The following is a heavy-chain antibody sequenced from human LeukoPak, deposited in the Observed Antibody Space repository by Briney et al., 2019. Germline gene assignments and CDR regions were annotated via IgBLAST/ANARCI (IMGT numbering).Heavy chain of an antibody. Sequence: SETLSLTCTVSGGSISSGGYYWSWIRQHPGKGLAWIGYIYYSGSTYYNPSLKSRVTISVDTSKNQFSLKLSSVTAADTAVYYCARDSGRQWELLPFDYWGQGTLVTVSS. V-gene: IGHV4-31*03. CDR3: ARDSGRQWELLPFDY. CDR2: IYYSGST. CDR1: GGSISSGGYY. D-gene: IGHD1-26*01. J-gene: IGHJ4*02.